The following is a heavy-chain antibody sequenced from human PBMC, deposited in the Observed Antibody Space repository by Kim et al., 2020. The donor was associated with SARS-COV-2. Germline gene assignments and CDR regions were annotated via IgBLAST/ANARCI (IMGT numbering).Heavy chain of an antibody. CDR1: GFSFSSYA. V-gene: IGHV3-21*01. D-gene: IGHD3-10*01. Sequence: GGSLRLSCATAGFSFSSYAMNWVRQAPGKGLEWVSFISSSGGYIYYADSVRGRFTISRDNARDSLFLQMNRLRAEDTAVYFCARDVSPIGRYWGQG. J-gene: IGHJ4*02. CDR3: ARDVSPIGRY. CDR2: ISSSGGYI.